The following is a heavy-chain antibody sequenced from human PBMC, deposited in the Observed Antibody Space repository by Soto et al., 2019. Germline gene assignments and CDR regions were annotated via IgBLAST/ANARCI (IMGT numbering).Heavy chain of an antibody. Sequence: SETLSLTCTVSGGSISSSSYYWGWIRQPPGKGLEWIGSIYYSGSTYYNPSLKSRVTISVDTSKNQFSLKLSSVTAADTAVYYCARPGFDCSGGSCYSIAPYYYYMDVWGKGTTVTVSS. CDR2: IYYSGST. V-gene: IGHV4-39*01. D-gene: IGHD2-15*01. CDR1: GGSISSSSYY. J-gene: IGHJ6*03. CDR3: ARPGFDCSGGSCYSIAPYYYYMDV.